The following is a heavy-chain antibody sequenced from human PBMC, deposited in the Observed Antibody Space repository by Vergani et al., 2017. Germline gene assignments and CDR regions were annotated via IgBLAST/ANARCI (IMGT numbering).Heavy chain of an antibody. J-gene: IGHJ4*02. Sequence: QVQLQESGPGLVKPSQTLSLTCTVSGGSISSGDYYWSWIRQPPGKGLEWIGYIYYSGSTYYNPSLKSRVTISVDTSKNQFSLKLSSVTAADTAVYYCARDRPGGVGATPRYYFDYWGQGTLVTVSS. V-gene: IGHV4-30-4*01. D-gene: IGHD1-26*01. CDR2: IYYSGST. CDR3: ARDRPGGVGATPRYYFDY. CDR1: GGSISSGDYY.